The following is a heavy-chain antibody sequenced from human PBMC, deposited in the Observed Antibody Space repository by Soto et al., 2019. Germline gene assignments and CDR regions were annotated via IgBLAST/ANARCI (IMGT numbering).Heavy chain of an antibody. CDR1: GYSFTSYD. J-gene: IGHJ1*01. Sequence: QVQLVQSGAEVKKPGASVKVSCKAPGYSFTSYDINWVRQATGQGLEWMGWMNPNSGNTGYAQKFQGRVTMTRNTSISTAYMELSSLRSEDTAVYYCARVSMGSSSEDFQHWGQGTLFTVSS. D-gene: IGHD6-6*01. V-gene: IGHV1-8*01. CDR3: ARVSMGSSSEDFQH. CDR2: MNPNSGNT.